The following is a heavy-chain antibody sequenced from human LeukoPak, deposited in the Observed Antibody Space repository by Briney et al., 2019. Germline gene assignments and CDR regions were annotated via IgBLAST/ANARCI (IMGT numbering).Heavy chain of an antibody. Sequence: GGSLRLSCEVSGFTFSSFWMNWVRQAPGKGLEWVANINQDGSEKYYVDSVKGRFTISRDNAKNSLYLQMNSLRAEDTAVYYCAIPGAGNYYGMDVWGQGTTVTVSS. V-gene: IGHV3-7*03. J-gene: IGHJ6*02. CDR2: INQDGSEK. CDR1: GFTFSSFW. D-gene: IGHD3-10*01. CDR3: AIPGAGNYYGMDV.